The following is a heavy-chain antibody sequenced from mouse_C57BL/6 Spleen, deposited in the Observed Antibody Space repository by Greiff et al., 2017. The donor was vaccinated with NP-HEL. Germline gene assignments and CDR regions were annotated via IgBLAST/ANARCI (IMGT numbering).Heavy chain of an antibody. D-gene: IGHD1-1*01. CDR1: GFNIKDYY. Sequence: EVQVVESGAELVKPGASVKLSCTASGFNIKDYYMHWVKQRTEQGLEWIGRIDPEDGETKYAPKFQGKATITADTSSNTAYLQLSSLTSEDTAVYYCARDYGSPAWFAYWGQGTLVTVSA. CDR2: IDPEDGET. CDR3: ARDYGSPAWFAY. V-gene: IGHV14-2*01. J-gene: IGHJ3*01.